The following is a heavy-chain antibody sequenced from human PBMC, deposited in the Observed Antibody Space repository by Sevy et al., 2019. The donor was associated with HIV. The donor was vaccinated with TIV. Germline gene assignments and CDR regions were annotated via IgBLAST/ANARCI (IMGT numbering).Heavy chain of an antibody. D-gene: IGHD1-26*01. CDR3: ASNQQLGPGEWELHAFDI. CDR2: IWYDGSNK. J-gene: IGHJ3*02. CDR1: GFTFSSYG. Sequence: GGSLRLSCAASGFTFSSYGMHWVRQAPGKGLEWVAVIWYDGSNKYYADSVKGRFTISRDNSKNTLYLQMNSLRAEDTAVYYCASNQQLGPGEWELHAFDIWGQGTMVTVSS. V-gene: IGHV3-33*01.